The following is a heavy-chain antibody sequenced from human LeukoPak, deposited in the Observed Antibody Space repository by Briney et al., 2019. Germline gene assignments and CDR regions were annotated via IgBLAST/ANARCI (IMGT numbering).Heavy chain of an antibody. J-gene: IGHJ4*02. CDR2: ISVYNGDT. V-gene: IGHV1-18*01. CDR3: ARVRLQLWFPFDY. Sequence: ASVKVSCKASGYTFTTYGISWVRQAPGQGLEWMGWISVYNGDTNYAQKLQGRVTMTTDTPTSTAYMELRSLRSDDTAVYYCARVRLQLWFPFDYWGQGTLVTVSS. CDR1: GYTFTTYG. D-gene: IGHD5-18*01.